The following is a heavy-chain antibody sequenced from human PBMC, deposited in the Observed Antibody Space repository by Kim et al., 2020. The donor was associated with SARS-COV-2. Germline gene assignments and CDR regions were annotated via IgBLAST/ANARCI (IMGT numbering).Heavy chain of an antibody. D-gene: IGHD1-26*01. V-gene: IGHV4-34*01. CDR3: ARLNSGSYSHFDC. J-gene: IGHJ4*02. CDR1: GGSFSGYY. Sequence: SETLSLTCAVYGGSFSGYYWSWIRQPPGKGLEWIGEINPSGSTNYNPSLKSRVTISVDTSKNQFSLKLSSVTAADTAVYYCARLNSGSYSHFDCWGQGTLVTVSS. CDR2: INPSGST.